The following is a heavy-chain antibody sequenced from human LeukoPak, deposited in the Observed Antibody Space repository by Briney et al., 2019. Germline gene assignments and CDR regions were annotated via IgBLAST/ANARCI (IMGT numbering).Heavy chain of an antibody. CDR2: IIDTGSST. J-gene: IGHJ4*02. Sequence: PGGSLRLSCAASGFSFSNYGMSWVRQTPGKGLEWASTIIDTGSSTFYADSVKGRFTVSRDNSRNTLYLQMDSLRAEDTAVYFCAKRLPEGNYFDSWGQGTPVTVSS. D-gene: IGHD1-14*01. CDR1: GFSFSNYG. V-gene: IGHV3-23*01. CDR3: AKRLPEGNYFDS.